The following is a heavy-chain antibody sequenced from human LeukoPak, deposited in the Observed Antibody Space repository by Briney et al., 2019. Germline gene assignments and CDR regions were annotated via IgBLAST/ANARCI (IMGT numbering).Heavy chain of an antibody. V-gene: IGHV3-7*01. CDR2: IKQDGSEK. Sequence: GGSLRRSWAASRFTFSSYGMSWVRHAPGKGLECVATIKQDGSEKYYVDSVKGRFTISRDNAKNSLYLQMNSLRAEDTAVYYCARDRNTDFWSGYYTNYCDYWGQGTLVTVSS. J-gene: IGHJ4*02. CDR1: RFTFSSYG. CDR3: ARDRNTDFWSGYYTNYCDY. D-gene: IGHD3-3*01.